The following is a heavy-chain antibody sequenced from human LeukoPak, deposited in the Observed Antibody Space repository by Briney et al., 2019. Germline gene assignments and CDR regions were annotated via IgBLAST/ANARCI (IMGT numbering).Heavy chain of an antibody. J-gene: IGHJ4*02. CDR3: ARVMDTAMVGIDY. CDR2: IYYSGST. D-gene: IGHD5-18*01. V-gene: IGHV4-30-4*01. Sequence: SETLSLTCTVSGGSISSGDYYWSWIRQPPGKGLEWIGYIYYSGSTYYNPSLKSRVTISVDTSKNQFSLKLSSVTAADTAVYYCARVMDTAMVGIDYWGQGTLVTVSS. CDR1: GGSISSGDYY.